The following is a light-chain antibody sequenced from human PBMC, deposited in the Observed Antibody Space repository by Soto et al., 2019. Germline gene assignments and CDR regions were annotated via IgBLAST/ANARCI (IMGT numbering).Light chain of an antibody. CDR1: QSVSSSY. CDR3: QQYGSSPYT. Sequence: EIVLTQSPGTLSLSPGERATLSCRASQSVSSSYLAWYQQKPGQAPRLLIYGASSRATGIPDRFSGSGSGTYFTLTIRRPEPEDFAVYYCQQYGSSPYTFGQGTKLEIK. J-gene: IGKJ2*01. V-gene: IGKV3-20*01. CDR2: GAS.